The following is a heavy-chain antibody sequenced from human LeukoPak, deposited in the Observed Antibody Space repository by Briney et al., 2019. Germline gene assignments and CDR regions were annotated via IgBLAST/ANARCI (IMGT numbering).Heavy chain of an antibody. V-gene: IGHV3-48*01. J-gene: IGHJ4*02. Sequence: GGSLRLSCAASGFTFSIYSMNWVRQAPGKGLEWVSFISSSSGTIYYADSVKGRFTISRDNSKNTLYLQMNSLRAEDTAVYYCAKDPHYYDSSGSRWYYFDYWGQGTLVTVSS. CDR3: AKDPHYYDSSGSRWYYFDY. CDR2: ISSSSGTI. D-gene: IGHD3-22*01. CDR1: GFTFSIYS.